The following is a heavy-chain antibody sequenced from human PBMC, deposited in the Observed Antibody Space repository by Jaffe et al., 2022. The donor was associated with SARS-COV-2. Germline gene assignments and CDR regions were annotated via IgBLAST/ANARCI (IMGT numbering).Heavy chain of an antibody. CDR1: GDSVSSGSYY. CDR3: ARRVHYYYGSGSYRYYMDV. V-gene: IGHV4-61*01. J-gene: IGHJ6*03. Sequence: QVQLQESGPGLVKPSETLSLTCTVSGDSVSSGSYYWSWIRQPPGKGLEWIGYIFDSGGTNYNPSLKSRLTISVDTSKNQFSLKLSSVTAADTAVYYCARRVHYYYGSGSYRYYMDVWGTGTTVTVSS. CDR2: IFDSGGT. D-gene: IGHD3-10*01.